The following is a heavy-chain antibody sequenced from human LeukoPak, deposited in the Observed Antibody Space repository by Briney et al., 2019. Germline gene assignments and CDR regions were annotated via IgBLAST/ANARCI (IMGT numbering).Heavy chain of an antibody. D-gene: IGHD5-12*01. V-gene: IGHV4-34*01. J-gene: IGHJ6*03. CDR3: ARAYSGYDGGYYYYMDV. CDR2: INHSGST. CDR1: GGSFSGYY. Sequence: PSETLSLTCAVYGGSFSGYYWSWIRRPPGKGLEWIGEINHSGSTNYNPSLKSRVTISVDTSKNQFSLKLSSVTAADTAVYYCARAYSGYDGGYYYYMDVWGKGTTVTVSS.